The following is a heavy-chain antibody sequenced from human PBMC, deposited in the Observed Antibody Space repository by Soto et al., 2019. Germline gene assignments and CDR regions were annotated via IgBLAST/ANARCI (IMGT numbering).Heavy chain of an antibody. CDR1: GGGNLRDYR. J-gene: IGHJ4*02. CDR2: IIPKLGSA. Sequence: QVQLVQSGAEVKKPGSSVQVSCKASGGGNLRDYRTTWVRQAPGQGLEWMGGIIPKLGSANYAQNFQGRVTITAGESTSTDYMELRSLRSEDTAVYYCAGGGYGYNFDAVYWGQGTPVTVSA. D-gene: IGHD5-12*01. V-gene: IGHV1-69*01. CDR3: AGGGYGYNFDAVY.